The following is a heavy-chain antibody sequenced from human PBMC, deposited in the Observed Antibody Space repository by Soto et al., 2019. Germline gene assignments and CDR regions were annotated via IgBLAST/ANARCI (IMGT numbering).Heavy chain of an antibody. CDR3: VMVDNYVTPAPQDV. CDR1: GYIFVNYG. D-gene: IGHD3-16*01. J-gene: IGHJ6*02. Sequence: QVQLVQSGDEVKKPGASVKVSCKASGYIFVNYGIAWVRQAPRQGLEWMGWISPYTGNTHSASKVQGRLTMTTDTATSTADMDLGSLTSDDTAVYYCVMVDNYVTPAPQDVWGQGTTVTVSS. CDR2: ISPYTGNT. V-gene: IGHV1-18*01.